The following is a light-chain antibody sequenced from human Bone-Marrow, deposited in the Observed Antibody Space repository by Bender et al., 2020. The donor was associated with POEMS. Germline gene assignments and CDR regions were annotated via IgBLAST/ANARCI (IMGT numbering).Light chain of an antibody. J-gene: IGLJ2*01. Sequence: QSALTQPRSVSGSPGQSVTISCTGSSTDVGRYKYVSWYQQHPGKVPKLLIYDVTKRPSGVSNRFSGSKSANTASLTISGLQAADEADYYCCSYAGRITFAVFGGGTKLTVL. CDR1: STDVGRYKY. CDR2: DVT. V-gene: IGLV2-11*01. CDR3: CSYAGRITFAV.